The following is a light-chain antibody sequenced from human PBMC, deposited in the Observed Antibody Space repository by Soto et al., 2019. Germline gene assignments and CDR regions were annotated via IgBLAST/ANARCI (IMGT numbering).Light chain of an antibody. Sequence: IVMAQSPATLSVSPGERVTLSCRASQSVSNNVAWYQQKPGQAPRLLIYGASTRATGIPARFSGSGSGTEFTLTISSLQSEDSAVYYCQQYNNWPLTFGQGTRLEI. J-gene: IGKJ5*01. CDR3: QQYNNWPLT. CDR2: GAS. CDR1: QSVSNN. V-gene: IGKV3-15*01.